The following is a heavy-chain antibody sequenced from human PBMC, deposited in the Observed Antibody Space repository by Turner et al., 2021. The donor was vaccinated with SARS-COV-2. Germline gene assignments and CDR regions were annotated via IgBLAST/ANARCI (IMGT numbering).Heavy chain of an antibody. D-gene: IGHD6-13*01. CDR3: AASPAAGY. J-gene: IGHJ4*02. CDR2: VYSGGNT. CDR1: GFTVRNNY. V-gene: IGHV3-53*04. Sequence: EVQLVESGGGLVQPGGSLRLSSAASGFTVRNNYMSWVRQAPGKGLEWVSVVYSGGNTFYADSVKGRFTISRHKSKNTLYLQMNSLRTEDTAIYYCAASPAAGYWGQGTLVTVSS.